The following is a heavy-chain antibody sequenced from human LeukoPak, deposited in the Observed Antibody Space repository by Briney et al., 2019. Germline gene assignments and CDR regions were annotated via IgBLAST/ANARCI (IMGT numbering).Heavy chain of an antibody. CDR1: GFTFDDYA. Sequence: PGGSLRLSCAASGFTFDDYAMHWVRQAPGKGLEWVSYISSSSSTIYYADSAKGRFTISRDNAKNSLYLQMNSLRAEDTAVYYCARELLWFGERAADYWGQGTLVTVSS. CDR2: ISSSSSTI. D-gene: IGHD3-10*01. CDR3: ARELLWFGERAADY. V-gene: IGHV3-48*01. J-gene: IGHJ4*02.